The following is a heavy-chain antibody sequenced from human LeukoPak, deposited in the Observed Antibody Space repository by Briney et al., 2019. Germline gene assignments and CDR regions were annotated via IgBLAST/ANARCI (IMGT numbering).Heavy chain of an antibody. D-gene: IGHD6-19*01. CDR1: GFSFSSYA. CDR2: IGGSGGST. CDR3: AKLTGRIAGAYFDY. V-gene: IGHV3-23*01. J-gene: IGHJ4*02. Sequence: GALRLSCAASGFSFSSYATSWVRQAPGKGLEWVSAIGGSGGSTYHADSVKGRFTISRDNSKNTLDLQMSSLRAEDTAVYYCAKLTGRIAGAYFDYWGQGTLVTVSS.